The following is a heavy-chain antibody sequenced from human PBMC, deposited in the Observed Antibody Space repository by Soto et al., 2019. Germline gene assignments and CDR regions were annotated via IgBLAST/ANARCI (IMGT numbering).Heavy chain of an antibody. D-gene: IGHD6-19*01. CDR1: GFTFSSYA. CDR2: ISGSGGRT. V-gene: IGHV3-23*01. J-gene: IGHJ4*02. Sequence: EVQLLESGGGLVQPGGSLRLSCAASGFTFSSYAMSWVRQAPGKGLEWVSAISGSGGRTYYADSVKGRFTISRDNSKNTLYLQMNSLIAEDTAVYYCATPPAGTSEFDYWGQGTLVTVSS. CDR3: ATPPAGTSEFDY.